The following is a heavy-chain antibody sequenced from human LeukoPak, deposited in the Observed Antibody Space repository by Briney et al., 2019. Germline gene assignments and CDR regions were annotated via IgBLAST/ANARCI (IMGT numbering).Heavy chain of an antibody. Sequence: GGSLRLSCAASGFTFSNAWMSWVRQAPGKGLEWVANIKQDGSEKYYVDSVKGRFTISRDNAKNSLYLQMNNLRAEDTAFYYCARGRSSFDSWGQGTLVTVSS. CDR3: ARGRSSFDS. J-gene: IGHJ4*02. D-gene: IGHD3-10*01. CDR1: GFTFSNAW. CDR2: IKQDGSEK. V-gene: IGHV3-7*01.